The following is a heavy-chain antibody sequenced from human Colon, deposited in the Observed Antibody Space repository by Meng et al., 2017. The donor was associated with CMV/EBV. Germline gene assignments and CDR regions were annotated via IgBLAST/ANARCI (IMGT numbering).Heavy chain of an antibody. CDR3: AADISTAWFYY. J-gene: IGHJ4*02. CDR2: IHYTETT. V-gene: IGHV4-39*07. CDR1: GDSISSGRHF. Sequence: GPGLVKPSGTLSLTCTVSGDSISSGRHFWGWIRQAPGKGLEWIATIHYTETTHYNPSLKSRITISVDTSKDQISLKVNSVTAADTAMYYCAADISTAWFYYWGQGTLVTVSS. D-gene: IGHD2-2*01.